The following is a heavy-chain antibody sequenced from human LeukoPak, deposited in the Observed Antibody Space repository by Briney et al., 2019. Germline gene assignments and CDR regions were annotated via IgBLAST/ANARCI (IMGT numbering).Heavy chain of an antibody. D-gene: IGHD3-16*01. CDR1: GGSISTAHW. V-gene: IGHV4-4*02. Sequence: SGTLSLTCAVSGGSISTAHWWNWVRQSPGKGLEWIGKIYHRGNSNYNPSLKSRVSSSVDTSKNQFSLKVTSLTAADTAVYYCARAFHPPDFAFGRAPYYFDLWGQGTLVTVSS. CDR3: ARAFHPPDFAFGRAPYYFDL. J-gene: IGHJ4*01. CDR2: IYHRGNS.